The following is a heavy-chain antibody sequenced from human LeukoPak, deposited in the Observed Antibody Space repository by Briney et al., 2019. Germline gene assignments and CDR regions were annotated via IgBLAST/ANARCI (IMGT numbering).Heavy chain of an antibody. CDR1: GFIFDDYG. CDR2: ISGTGGST. J-gene: IGHJ4*02. V-gene: IGHV3-23*01. CDR3: AKDAGIGAGGIFEY. Sequence: SGGSLRLSCAASGFIFDDYGMGWVRQAPGEGLEWVSAISGTGGSTYHADSVKGRFTISRDNSKNTLYLQMNSLRAEDTAVYYCAKDAGIGAGGIFEYWGQGTLVTVSS. D-gene: IGHD6-13*01.